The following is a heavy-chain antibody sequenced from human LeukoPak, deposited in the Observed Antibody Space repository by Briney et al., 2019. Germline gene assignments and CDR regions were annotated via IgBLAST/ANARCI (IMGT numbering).Heavy chain of an antibody. CDR3: AKVLEATDYGDYVGPYGMDV. J-gene: IGHJ6*02. D-gene: IGHD4-17*01. V-gene: IGHV3-23*01. CDR2: ISGSGGST. CDR1: GFTFSSYA. Sequence: AGGSLRLSCAASGFTFSSYAMSWVRQAPGKGLEWVSAISGSGGSTYYADSVKGRFTISRDNSKNTLYLQMNSLRAEDTAVYYCAKVLEATDYGDYVGPYGMDVWGQGTTVTVSS.